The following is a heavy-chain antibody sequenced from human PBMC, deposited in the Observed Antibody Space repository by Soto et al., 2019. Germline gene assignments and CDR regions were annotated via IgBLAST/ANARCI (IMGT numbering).Heavy chain of an antibody. CDR1: GYSFAGYW. CDR2: IDPSDSQT. J-gene: IGHJ4*02. Sequence: PGESLKISCKGSGYSFAGYWITWVRQKPGKGLEWMGRIDPSDSQTYYSPSFRGHVTISVTKSITTVFLQWSSLMASDTAMYYCARQIYDSDTGPNFQYYFDSWGKGTPVTVSS. D-gene: IGHD3-22*01. V-gene: IGHV5-10-1*01. CDR3: ARQIYDSDTGPNFQYYFDS.